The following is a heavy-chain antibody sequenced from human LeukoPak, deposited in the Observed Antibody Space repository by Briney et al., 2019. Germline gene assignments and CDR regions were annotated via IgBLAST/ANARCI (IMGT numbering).Heavy chain of an antibody. CDR2: ISSSSRYI. J-gene: IGHJ6*03. Sequence: PGGSLRVSCAASRFTYNYYSLNWVRQAPGKGPGWVSSISSSSRYIYYADSVKGRFTISRDNAKNSLYLQMNSLRAEDTAVYYCARDREEDYYMDVWGKGTTVTVSS. CDR3: ARDREEDYYMDV. V-gene: IGHV3-21*01. CDR1: RFTYNYYS. D-gene: IGHD3-10*01.